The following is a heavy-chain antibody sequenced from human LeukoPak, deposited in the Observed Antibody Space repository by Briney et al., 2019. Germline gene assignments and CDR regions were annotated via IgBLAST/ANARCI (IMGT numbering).Heavy chain of an antibody. D-gene: IGHD1-26*01. J-gene: IGHJ4*02. Sequence: GGSLRLSCAASGFTFSSYGMHWVRQAPGKGLEWVAVISYDGSNKYYADSVKGRFTISRDNSKNTLYLQMNSLRAEDTAVYYCAKVGGVGAKDLLDYWGQGTLVTVSS. CDR1: GFTFSSYG. CDR2: ISYDGSNK. V-gene: IGHV3-30*18. CDR3: AKVGGVGAKDLLDY.